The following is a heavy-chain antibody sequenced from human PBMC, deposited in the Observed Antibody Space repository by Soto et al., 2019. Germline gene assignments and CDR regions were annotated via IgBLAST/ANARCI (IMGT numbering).Heavy chain of an antibody. D-gene: IGHD6-13*01. V-gene: IGHV1-69*13. Sequence: SVKVSCKASGGTFSSYAISWVRQAPGQGLEWMGGIIPIFGTANYAQKFQGRVTTTADEATSTAYMELSSLRSEDTAVYYCARGEGIAAHYGMDVWGQGTTVTVSS. CDR1: GGTFSSYA. CDR3: ARGEGIAAHYGMDV. CDR2: IIPIFGTA. J-gene: IGHJ6*02.